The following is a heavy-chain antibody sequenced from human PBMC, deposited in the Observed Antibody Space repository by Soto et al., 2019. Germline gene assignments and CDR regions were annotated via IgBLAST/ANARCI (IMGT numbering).Heavy chain of an antibody. V-gene: IGHV4-4*07. Sequence: PAATXALTCRVSVFTIIVYDCTWIRQPAGKGLEWIGRIYSSGNTNYNPSLQRRVTMSLDTSNNQFSLRLTSVTAADTAVYYCARGKRFSDWLDTWGQGTLVTVSS. CDR1: VFTIIVYD. CDR3: ARGKRFSDWLDT. CDR2: IYSSGNT. J-gene: IGHJ5*02.